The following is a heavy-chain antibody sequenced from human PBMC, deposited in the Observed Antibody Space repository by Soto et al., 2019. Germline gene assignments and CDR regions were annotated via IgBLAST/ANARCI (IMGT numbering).Heavy chain of an antibody. CDR1: GYIFTSYY. CDR2: INPFDGSR. J-gene: IGHJ6*02. D-gene: IGHD3-22*01. Sequence: GASVKVSCKASGYIFTSYYLHWVRQAPGQGLEWMGWINPFDGSRMFAQSFQGRVTFTRDTSTSTVYMELRSLRSDDTAVYYCARPMYYYDSSGQPHYYYYGMDVWGQGTTVTVS. CDR3: ARPMYYYDSSGQPHYYYYGMDV. V-gene: IGHV1-46*01.